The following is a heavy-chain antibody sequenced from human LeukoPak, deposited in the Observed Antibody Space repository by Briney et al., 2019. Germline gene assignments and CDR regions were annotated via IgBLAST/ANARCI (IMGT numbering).Heavy chain of an antibody. CDR3: ARFIASSSSGFYYMDV. CDR2: IVPILGIA. V-gene: IGHV1-69*02. D-gene: IGHD6-6*01. CDR1: GGTFSSYT. J-gene: IGHJ6*03. Sequence: PVKVSCKASGGTFSSYTISWVRQAPGQGLEWMGRIVPILGIANYAQKLQGRVTITADKSTSTAYMELSSLRSEDTAVYYCARFIASSSSGFYYMDVWGKGTTVTVSS.